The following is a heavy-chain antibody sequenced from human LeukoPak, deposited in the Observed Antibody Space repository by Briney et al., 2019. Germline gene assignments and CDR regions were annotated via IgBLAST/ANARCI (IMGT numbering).Heavy chain of an antibody. CDR2: ISYDGSNK. CDR1: GFTFSSYG. J-gene: IGHJ4*02. D-gene: IGHD1-26*01. CDR3: AKASGSYYFDY. Sequence: GGSLRLSCAASGFTFSSYGMHWVRQAPGKGLEWVAVISYDGSNKYYADSVKGRFTISRDNSKNTLYLQMNSLGAEDTAVYYCAKASGSYYFDYWGQGTLVTVSS. V-gene: IGHV3-30*18.